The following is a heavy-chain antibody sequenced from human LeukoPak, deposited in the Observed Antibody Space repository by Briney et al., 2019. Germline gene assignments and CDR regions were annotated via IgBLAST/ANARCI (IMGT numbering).Heavy chain of an antibody. CDR2: IYYSGST. CDR3: ARVPLYGSGIPFDY. J-gene: IGHJ4*02. V-gene: IGHV4-30-4*01. D-gene: IGHD3-10*01. Sequence: SETLSLTCTVSGGSISSGDYYWSWIRQPPGKGLEWIGYIYYSGSTYYNPSLKSRVTISVDTSKNQFSLKLSSVTAADTAVYYCARVPLYGSGIPFDYWGQGTLVTVSS. CDR1: GGSISSGDYY.